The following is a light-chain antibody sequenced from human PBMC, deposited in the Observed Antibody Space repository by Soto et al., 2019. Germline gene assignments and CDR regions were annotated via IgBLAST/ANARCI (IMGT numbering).Light chain of an antibody. V-gene: IGKV3-11*01. CDR3: QQSYSLLPT. Sequence: EIMLTQSPATLSLSPGERATLSCRASQSVRNYLAWYQQKPGQAPKLLIYAASTLQSEVPSRFSASGSGTDFTLTISSLQPEDFATYFCQQSYSLLPTFGEGTKVELK. J-gene: IGKJ4*01. CDR2: AAS. CDR1: QSVRNY.